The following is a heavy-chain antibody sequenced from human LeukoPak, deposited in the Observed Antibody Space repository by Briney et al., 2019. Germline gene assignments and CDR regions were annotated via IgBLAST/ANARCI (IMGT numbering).Heavy chain of an antibody. V-gene: IGHV1-18*01. CDR3: ARVEVLVAAAIQRGPFDY. CDR1: GYTFTSYG. J-gene: IGHJ4*02. D-gene: IGHD2-2*02. CDR2: ISAYNGNT. Sequence: ASVKVSCKASGYTFTSYGISCGRQAPGQGLEWMGWISAYNGNTNYAQKLQGRVTITADTSTSTAYMELRSLRSDDTVVYCCARVEVLVAAAIQRGPFDYWGQGTLVTVSS.